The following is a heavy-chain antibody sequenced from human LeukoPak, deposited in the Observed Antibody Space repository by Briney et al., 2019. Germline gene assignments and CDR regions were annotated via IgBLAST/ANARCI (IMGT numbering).Heavy chain of an antibody. CDR3: ARVRNWFDP. Sequence: SETLSLTCTVSGGSISSYYGTWIRQPPGKGLEWIGYLDYSGSTNYNPSLKSRVTISVDTSKNQFSLKLSSVTAADTAVYYCARVRNWFDPWGQGTLVTVSS. V-gene: IGHV4-59*01. J-gene: IGHJ5*02. CDR1: GGSISSYY. CDR2: LDYSGST.